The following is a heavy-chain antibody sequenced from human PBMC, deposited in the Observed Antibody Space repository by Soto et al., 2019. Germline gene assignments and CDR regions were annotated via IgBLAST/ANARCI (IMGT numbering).Heavy chain of an antibody. J-gene: IGHJ6*03. CDR2: INHSGST. Sequence: SETLSLTCAVYGGSFSGYYWSWIRQPPGKGLEWIGEINHSGSTNYNPSLKSRVTISVDTSKNQFSLKLSSVTAADTAVYYCARGHGKGYCSGGSCPTYYYYYMDVWGKGTTVTVSS. CDR1: GGSFSGYY. V-gene: IGHV4-34*01. CDR3: ARGHGKGYCSGGSCPTYYYYYMDV. D-gene: IGHD2-15*01.